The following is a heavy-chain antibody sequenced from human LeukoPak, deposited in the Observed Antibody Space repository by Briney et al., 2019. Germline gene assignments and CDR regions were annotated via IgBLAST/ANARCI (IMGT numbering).Heavy chain of an antibody. CDR3: ARDRSKWFDP. Sequence: PSETLSLTCTVSGYSITSGYYWGWIRRSPGKGLEWIASIYHNGSPYYNPSLKSRVTMSVDTSNNQFSLKLSSVTAADTAVYHCARDRSKWFDPWGQGTLVTVTS. J-gene: IGHJ5*02. V-gene: IGHV4-38-2*02. CDR1: GYSITSGYY. CDR2: IYHNGSP.